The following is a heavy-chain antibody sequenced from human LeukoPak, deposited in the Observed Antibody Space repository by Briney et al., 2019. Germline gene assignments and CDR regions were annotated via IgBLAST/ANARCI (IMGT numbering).Heavy chain of an antibody. D-gene: IGHD6-13*01. CDR1: GGSINSYY. CDR2: IYYSGST. CDR3: ARGVCSSSWGVDY. V-gene: IGHV4-59*01. J-gene: IGHJ4*02. Sequence: SETLSLTCTVSGGSINSYYWSWIRQPPGKGLEWIGYIYYSGSTNYNPSLKSRVTISVDTSKNQFSLKLSSVTAADTAVYYCARGVCSSSWGVDYWGQGTLVTVSS.